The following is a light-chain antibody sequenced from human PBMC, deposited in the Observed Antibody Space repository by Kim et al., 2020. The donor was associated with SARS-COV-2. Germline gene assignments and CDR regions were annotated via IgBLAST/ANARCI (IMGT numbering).Light chain of an antibody. CDR3: QQRSIWPLYT. CDR2: DAS. J-gene: IGKJ2*01. V-gene: IGKV3-11*01. CDR1: QSVSSY. Sequence: EIVLTQSPATLSLSPGERATLSCRASQSVSSYLAWYQQKPGQAPRLLIYDASNRATGIPARFSGSGSGTDFTLTISSLEPEDFAVYYCQQRSIWPLYTFGQGTKLEI.